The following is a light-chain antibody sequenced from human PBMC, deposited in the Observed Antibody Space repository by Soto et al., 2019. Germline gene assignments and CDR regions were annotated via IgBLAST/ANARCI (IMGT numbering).Light chain of an antibody. J-gene: IGKJ1*01. V-gene: IGKV3-20*01. CDR2: GAS. CDR3: QQYASSAWT. Sequence: EIVLTQSPGTLSLSPGERATLSCRASQSISSSYLAWYQQKHGQAPRLLIYGASSRASGIPDRFSGSVSGPDGIITISRLEQEDGAVYYCQQYASSAWTFGQGTKVDIK. CDR1: QSISSSY.